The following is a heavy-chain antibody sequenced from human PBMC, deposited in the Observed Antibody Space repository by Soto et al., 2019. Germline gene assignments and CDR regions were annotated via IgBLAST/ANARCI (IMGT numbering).Heavy chain of an antibody. CDR1: GGSISSGDYY. Sequence: PSETLSLTCSVSGGSISSGDYYWIWIRQPPGKGLEWIGYIYYSGSTYYNPSLKSRVTISVDTSKNQFSLKLSSVTAADTAVYYCARDCWGGRTYYYYGMDVWGQGTTVTVSS. CDR2: IYYSGST. V-gene: IGHV4-30-4*01. CDR3: ARDCWGGRTYYYYGMDV. J-gene: IGHJ6*02. D-gene: IGHD3-16*01.